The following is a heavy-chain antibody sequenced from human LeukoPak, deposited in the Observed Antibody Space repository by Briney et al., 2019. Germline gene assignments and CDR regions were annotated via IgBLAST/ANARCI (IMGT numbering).Heavy chain of an antibody. Sequence: GGSLRLSCAASGFTVSSNHMSWVRQAPGKGLEWVSVIYSGGSTYYAGSVKGRFTISRDNSKNTLYLQMNSLRAEDTAVYYCARDRDGSGYSDAFGIWGQGTMVTVSS. CDR2: IYSGGST. J-gene: IGHJ3*02. D-gene: IGHD3-22*01. V-gene: IGHV3-66*02. CDR3: ARDRDGSGYSDAFGI. CDR1: GFTVSSNH.